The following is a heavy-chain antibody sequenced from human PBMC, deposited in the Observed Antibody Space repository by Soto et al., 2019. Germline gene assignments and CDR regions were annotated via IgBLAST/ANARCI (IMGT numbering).Heavy chain of an antibody. CDR2: ITTTGAST. J-gene: IGHJ6*01. Sequence: EVQVLESGGGLVQPGGSLRLSCEASGFTFSGYVMSWVRQAPGKGLEWVSSITTTGASTYYADSVKGRFTISRDNSKNTVYLQMNSLRAEDTAVYYCAKSQGNSLYRWFDVRGQGTTVTVSS. D-gene: IGHD1-7*01. CDR3: AKSQGNSLYRWFDV. CDR1: GFTFSGYV. V-gene: IGHV3-23*01.